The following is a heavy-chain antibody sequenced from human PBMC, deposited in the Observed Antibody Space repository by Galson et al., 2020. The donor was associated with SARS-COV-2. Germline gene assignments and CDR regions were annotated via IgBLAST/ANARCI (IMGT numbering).Heavy chain of an antibody. J-gene: IGHJ4*02. V-gene: IGHV4-39*01. CDR3: AIQPPREYYQDSGGYHARFFDY. D-gene: IGHD3-22*01. Sequence: SETLSLTCTVSGGSITSNSYYWGWIRQSPGKGLEWIGSINYSGRIYYNPSLKSRVTMSVDTSNNQFSLTLTSGTAADTAVYYCAIQPPREYYQDSGGYHARFFDYWGQGTLVTVSS. CDR1: GGSITSNSYY. CDR2: INYSGRI.